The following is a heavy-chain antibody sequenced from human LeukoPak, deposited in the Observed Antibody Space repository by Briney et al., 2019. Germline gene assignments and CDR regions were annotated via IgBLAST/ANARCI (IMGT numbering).Heavy chain of an antibody. Sequence: SETLSLTCTVSGGSISSAAYYWNWIRQHPGKGLEWIGYIYHSGITNYNPSLKSRDTISVDTSKNQFTLKLSSVTAADTAVYYCARDRGYSYGVDSWGQGTLVTVSS. D-gene: IGHD5-18*01. J-gene: IGHJ4*02. V-gene: IGHV4-31*03. CDR2: IYHSGIT. CDR3: ARDRGYSYGVDS. CDR1: GGSISSAAYY.